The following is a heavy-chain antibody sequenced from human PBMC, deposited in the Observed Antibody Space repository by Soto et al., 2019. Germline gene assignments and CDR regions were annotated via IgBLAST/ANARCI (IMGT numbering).Heavy chain of an antibody. CDR1: GYSFTSYW. Sequence: PGESLKISCKDSGYSFTSYWISWVRQMPGKGLEWMGNIDPSDSYINYSPSLRGHVTISVDKSINTAYLQWSSLKASETAIYYCARHQFSKGWPHHYFGLDGRAQRTTVTGSS. D-gene: IGHD6-19*01. V-gene: IGHV5-10-1*01. CDR2: IDPSDSYI. CDR3: ARHQFSKGWPHHYFGLDG. J-gene: IGHJ6*02.